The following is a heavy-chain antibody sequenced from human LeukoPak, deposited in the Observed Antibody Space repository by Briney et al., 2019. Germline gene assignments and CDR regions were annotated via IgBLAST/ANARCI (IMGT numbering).Heavy chain of an antibody. V-gene: IGHV3-72*01. Sequence: GTSLRLSCAASGFTFSDHYMDWVRQAPGKGLEWVGRSRNKANSHTTEYAASVKGRFTISRDDSKNSLYLQMNSLKTEDTALYYCARGFCSGGTCYSGVYWGQGTLVTVSS. J-gene: IGHJ4*02. CDR2: SRNKANSHTT. D-gene: IGHD2-15*01. CDR1: GFTFSDHY. CDR3: ARGFCSGGTCYSGVY.